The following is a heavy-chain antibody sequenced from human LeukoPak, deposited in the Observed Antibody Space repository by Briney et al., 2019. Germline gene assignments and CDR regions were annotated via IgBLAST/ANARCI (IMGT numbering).Heavy chain of an antibody. Sequence: PGRSPRLSCAASGLIFSSYAMHWVRQAPGKGLEWVAVISYDGSNEYYADSVKGRFTISRDNSKNTLYLQMNSLRAEDTAVYYCARDLDYRGFIQLWLGAFDIWGQGTMVTVSS. CDR2: ISYDGSNE. CDR3: ARDLDYRGFIQLWLGAFDI. J-gene: IGHJ3*02. V-gene: IGHV3-30*04. D-gene: IGHD5-18*01. CDR1: GLIFSSYA.